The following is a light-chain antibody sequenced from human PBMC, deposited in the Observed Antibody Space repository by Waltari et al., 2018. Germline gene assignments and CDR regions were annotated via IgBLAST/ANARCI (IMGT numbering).Light chain of an antibody. J-gene: IGLJ1*01. V-gene: IGLV1-44*01. CDR1: TSHIGIHP. CDR2: STD. Sequence: QSVLTQAPSASGTPGQRVTISCSGSTSHIGIHPANWYQQLPGTAPKLLIYSTDQRPSGVPDRFSGSKSGTSASLAISGLQSEDETDYYCAAWDDSLNVYVFGIGTKVTVL. CDR3: AAWDDSLNVYV.